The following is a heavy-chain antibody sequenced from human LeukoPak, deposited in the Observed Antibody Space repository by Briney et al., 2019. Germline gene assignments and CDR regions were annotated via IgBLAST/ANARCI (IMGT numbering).Heavy chain of an antibody. D-gene: IGHD4-23*01. V-gene: IGHV1-18*01. CDR3: ARADGTNSGTNAFDV. Sequence: ASVKVSCKTSRYRFNVYDILWVRQAPGHGLDYVGWISTYTGRANYAQKFQGRVSVITDTSTSTAYLELTNLTSSDTGLYYCARADGTNSGTNAFDVWGLGTMVTVAS. CDR1: RYRFNVYD. CDR2: ISTYTGRA. J-gene: IGHJ3*01.